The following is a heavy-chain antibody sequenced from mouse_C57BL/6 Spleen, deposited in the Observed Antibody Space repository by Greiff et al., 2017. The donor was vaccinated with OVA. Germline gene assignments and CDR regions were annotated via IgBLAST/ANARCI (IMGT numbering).Heavy chain of an antibody. J-gene: IGHJ2*01. V-gene: IGHV1-69*01. CDR1: GYTFTSYW. D-gene: IGHD1-1*01. CDR3: AGGSSPGYVDY. Sequence: VQLQQPGAELVMPGASVKLSCKASGYTFTSYWMHWVKQRPGQGLEWIGEIDPSDSYTNYNQKFKGKSTLTVDKSSSTAYMQLSSLTSEDAAVYYCAGGSSPGYVDYWGQGTTLTVSS. CDR2: IDPSDSYT.